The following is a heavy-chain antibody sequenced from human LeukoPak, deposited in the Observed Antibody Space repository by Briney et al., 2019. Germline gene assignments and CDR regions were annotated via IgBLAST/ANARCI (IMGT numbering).Heavy chain of an antibody. Sequence: ASVKVSCKASGYTFTGYYMHWVRQAPGQGLELMGWINPNSGGTNYAQKFQGRVTMTRDTSISTAYMELSRLRSDDTAVYYCARDKGGAVAGVFDYWGQGTLVTVSS. D-gene: IGHD6-19*01. V-gene: IGHV1-2*02. CDR3: ARDKGGAVAGVFDY. J-gene: IGHJ4*02. CDR2: INPNSGGT. CDR1: GYTFTGYY.